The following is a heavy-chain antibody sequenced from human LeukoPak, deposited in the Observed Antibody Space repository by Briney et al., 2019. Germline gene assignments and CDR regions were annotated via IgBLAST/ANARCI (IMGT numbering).Heavy chain of an antibody. D-gene: IGHD1-7*01. Sequence: PSETLSLTCTVSGGSISSGDYYWSRIRQPPGKGLEWIGEINHSGSTNYNPSLKSRVTISVDTSKNQFSLKLSSVTAADTAVYYCARHRRTGTTKSAFDIWGQGTMVTVSS. J-gene: IGHJ3*02. CDR3: ARHRRTGTTKSAFDI. CDR2: INHSGST. CDR1: GGSISSGDYY. V-gene: IGHV4-39*01.